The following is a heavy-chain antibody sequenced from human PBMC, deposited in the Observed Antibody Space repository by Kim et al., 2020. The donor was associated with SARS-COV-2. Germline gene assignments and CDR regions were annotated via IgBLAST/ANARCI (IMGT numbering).Heavy chain of an antibody. CDR2: STI. J-gene: IGHJ4*02. Sequence: STIYYADSVKGRFTISRDNAKNSLYLQMNSLRAEDTAVYYCARDGGSYLFWGQGTLVTVSS. V-gene: IGHV3-48*04. CDR3: ARDGGSYLF. D-gene: IGHD1-26*01.